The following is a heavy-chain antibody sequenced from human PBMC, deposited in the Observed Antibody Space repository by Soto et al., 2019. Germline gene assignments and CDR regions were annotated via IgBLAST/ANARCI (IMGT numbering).Heavy chain of an antibody. CDR1: GGSIISSSYY. J-gene: IGHJ5*02. Sequence: PSETLSLTCTVSGGSIISSSYYWVLIRQPPGKGLEWIGSIYYSGSTNYNPSLKSRVTISVDTSKNQFSLKLSSVTAADTAVYYCARLTVTTNWFDPWGQGTLVTVSS. D-gene: IGHD4-4*01. V-gene: IGHV4-39*07. CDR3: ARLTVTTNWFDP. CDR2: IYYSGST.